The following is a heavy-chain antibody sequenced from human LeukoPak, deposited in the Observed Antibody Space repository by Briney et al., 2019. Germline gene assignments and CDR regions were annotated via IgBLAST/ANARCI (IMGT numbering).Heavy chain of an antibody. CDR2: ISSINSYI. V-gene: IGHV3-21*01. Sequence: GGSLSLFCGVSEFPFSSYRMICVRQAPGRGVEWVSSISSINSYIYYANSVKGRFTISRDNAKNSLYLQMNSLKADDTAVYYCARFDLFGSGRSFDYWGQGTLVTVSS. CDR1: EFPFSSYR. CDR3: ARFDLFGSGRSFDY. J-gene: IGHJ4*02. D-gene: IGHD3-10*01.